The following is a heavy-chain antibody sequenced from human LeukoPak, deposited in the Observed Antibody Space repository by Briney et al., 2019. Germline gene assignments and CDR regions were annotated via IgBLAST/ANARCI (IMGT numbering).Heavy chain of an antibody. D-gene: IGHD3-22*01. CDR2: IYYSGST. V-gene: IGHV4-39*01. CDR3: ARQANYDSSGYPFDY. J-gene: IGHJ4*02. CDR1: GGSISSSSYY. Sequence: SETLSLTCTVSGGSISSSSYYWGWIRQPPGKGLEWIVSIYYSGSTYYNPSLKSRVTISVDTSKNQFSLKLSSVTAADTAVYYCARQANYDSSGYPFDYWGQGTLVTVSS.